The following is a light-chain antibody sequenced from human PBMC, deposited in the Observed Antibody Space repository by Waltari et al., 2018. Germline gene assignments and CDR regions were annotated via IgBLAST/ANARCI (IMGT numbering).Light chain of an antibody. CDR1: GLGDKY. CDR3: QAWDDTTVV. J-gene: IGLJ2*01. Sequence: SYELTQPPSVSVSPGQTATITCSGDGLGDKYVWWYHQKPGQSPVSVIYSEDKRPAGFPGRFSGSTSGNTATLTIGGTQTTDEGDYYCQAWDDTTVVFGAGTKVTV. CDR2: SED. V-gene: IGLV3-1*01.